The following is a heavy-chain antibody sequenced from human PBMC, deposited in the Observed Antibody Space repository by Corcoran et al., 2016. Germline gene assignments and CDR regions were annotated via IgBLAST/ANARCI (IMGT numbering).Heavy chain of an antibody. Sequence: QVQLQQWGAGLLKPSETLSLTCAVYGGSFSGYYWSWIRQPPGKGLEWIGEINHSGSTNYNPSLKSRVTISVDTSKNQFSLKLSSVTAADTAVYYCARRLRNYRSWIDYWGQGTLVTVSS. J-gene: IGHJ4*02. CDR2: INHSGST. CDR1: GGSFSGYY. D-gene: IGHD4-4*01. V-gene: IGHV4-34*01. CDR3: ARRLRNYRSWIDY.